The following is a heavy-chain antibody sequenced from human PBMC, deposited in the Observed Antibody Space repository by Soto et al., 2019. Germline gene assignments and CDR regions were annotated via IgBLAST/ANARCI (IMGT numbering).Heavy chain of an antibody. J-gene: IGHJ4*02. CDR3: ARGISGSYPHFDY. D-gene: IGHD1-26*01. V-gene: IGHV1-18*01. CDR2: ISAFNGNP. CDR1: GYTFTSYG. Sequence: QVQLVQSGAEVKKPGASVKVSCKASGYTFTSYGISWVRQAPGQGLEWMGWISAFNGNPNYAQKLQGRVTMTTATSTSTAYMELRSLRSCDPAVYYFARGISGSYPHFDYWGQGTLVTVSS.